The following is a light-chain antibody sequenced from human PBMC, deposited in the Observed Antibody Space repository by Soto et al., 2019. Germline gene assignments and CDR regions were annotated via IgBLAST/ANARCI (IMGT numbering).Light chain of an antibody. CDR3: QQSYSDPRT. Sequence: DIQMTQSPSAMSASVGDRVTITCRASQSISSYLNWYQQKPGKAPKLLINAASSLQSGVPSRFSGSGSKTDFTLTISSLQPEDFATYYCQQSYSDPRTFGQGTKVAI. CDR1: QSISSY. V-gene: IGKV1-39*01. CDR2: AAS. J-gene: IGKJ1*01.